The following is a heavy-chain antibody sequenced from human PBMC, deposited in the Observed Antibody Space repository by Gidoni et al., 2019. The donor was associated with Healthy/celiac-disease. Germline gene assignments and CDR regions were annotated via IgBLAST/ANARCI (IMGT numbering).Heavy chain of an antibody. D-gene: IGHD6-13*01. V-gene: IGHV4-30-2*01. Sequence: QLQLQESGSGLVKPSQTLSLTCAVSGGSISSGGYSWSWIRQPPGKGLEWIGYTYHSGSTDYNPALKSRVTISVDRSKNQFSLKLSSVTAADTAVYYCARGAAAGKGSEYFQHWGQGTLVTVSS. CDR1: GGSISSGGYS. CDR2: TYHSGST. J-gene: IGHJ1*01. CDR3: ARGAAAGKGSEYFQH.